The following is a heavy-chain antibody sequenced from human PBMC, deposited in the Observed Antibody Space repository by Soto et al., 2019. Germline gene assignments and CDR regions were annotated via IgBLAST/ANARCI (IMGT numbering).Heavy chain of an antibody. J-gene: IGHJ3*02. V-gene: IGHV3-9*01. CDR2: ISWNSGSI. CDR3: AKDNKRPPYGDLLSDAFDI. D-gene: IGHD4-17*01. Sequence: PGGSLRLSCAASGFTFDDYAMHWVRQAPGKGLEWVSGISWNSGSIGYADSVKGRFTISRDNAKNSLYLQMNSLRAEDTALYYCAKDNKRPPYGDLLSDAFDIWGQGTMVTVSS. CDR1: GFTFDDYA.